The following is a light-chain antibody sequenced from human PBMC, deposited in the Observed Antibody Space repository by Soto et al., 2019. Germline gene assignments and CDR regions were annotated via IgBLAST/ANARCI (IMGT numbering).Light chain of an antibody. CDR2: AAS. J-gene: IGKJ4*01. CDR3: QQSYSTPLT. Sequence: DIQMTQSPASLSASVGDRVPITCRASQNINSYLHWYQQKPGKAPKLLIYAASTLQSGVPSRFSGSGSGTDFTLTISSLQPEDFATYYCQQSYSTPLTFGGGTKVDIK. CDR1: QNINSY. V-gene: IGKV1-39*01.